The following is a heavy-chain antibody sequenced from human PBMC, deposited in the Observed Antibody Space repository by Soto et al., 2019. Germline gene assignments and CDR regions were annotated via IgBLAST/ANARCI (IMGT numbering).Heavy chain of an antibody. Sequence: PSETLSLTCAVYGGSFSGYYWSWIRQPPGKGLEWIGEINHSGSTNYNPSLKSRVTISVDTSKNQFSLKLSSVTAADTAVYYCARGGQQRIYGMDVWGQGTTVTVSS. CDR3: ARGGQQRIYGMDV. CDR2: INHSGST. V-gene: IGHV4-34*01. D-gene: IGHD6-13*01. CDR1: GGSFSGYY. J-gene: IGHJ6*02.